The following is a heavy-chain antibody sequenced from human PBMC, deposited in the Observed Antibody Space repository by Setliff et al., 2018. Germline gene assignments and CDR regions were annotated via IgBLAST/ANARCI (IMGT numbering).Heavy chain of an antibody. V-gene: IGHV1-3*01. CDR3: AASVGGAPYYYGLDV. J-gene: IGHJ6*02. D-gene: IGHD2-15*01. CDR1: GYTFTSYA. CDR2: INAGNGNT. Sequence: ASVKVSCKASGYTFTSYAMHWVRQAPGQRLEWMGWINAGNGNTNYSQKFQGRVTITRDTSASTFYMELSSLRSEDTALYSCAASVGGAPYYYGLDVWGQGTTVTVSS.